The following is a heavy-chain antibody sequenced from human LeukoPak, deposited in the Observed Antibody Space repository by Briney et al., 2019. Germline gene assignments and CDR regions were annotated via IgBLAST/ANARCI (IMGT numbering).Heavy chain of an antibody. CDR3: ATTRGGYWASPLDF. CDR2: INYSGTT. CDR1: GGSISDYH. V-gene: IGHV4-59*01. J-gene: IGHJ4*02. D-gene: IGHD5-12*01. Sequence: KPSETLSLICTVSGGSISDYHCNWLRQAPEKGLEWIGYINYSGTTNYNPSLTSRVTISADTSKTQVSLMVRSVTAADTAVYYCATTRGGYWASPLDFWGQGILVTVSS.